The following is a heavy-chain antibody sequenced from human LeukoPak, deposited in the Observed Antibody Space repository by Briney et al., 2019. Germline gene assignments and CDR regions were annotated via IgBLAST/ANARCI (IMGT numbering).Heavy chain of an antibody. D-gene: IGHD1/OR15-1a*01. CDR3: ARVGTGTRSFDY. CDR1: GYTFTGYY. V-gene: IGHV1-18*04. J-gene: IGHJ4*02. CDR2: ISAYNGYT. Sequence: ASVKVSCKASGYTFTGYYMHWVRQAPGQGLEWMGRISAYNGYTNYGQKLQGRVTMTTDTSTSTAYMELRSLRSDDTAAYYCARVGTGTRSFDYWGQGTLVTVSS.